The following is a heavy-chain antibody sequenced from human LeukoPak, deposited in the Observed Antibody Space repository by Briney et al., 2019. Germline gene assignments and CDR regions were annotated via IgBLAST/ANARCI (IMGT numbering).Heavy chain of an antibody. CDR1: GYTFTSYG. D-gene: IGHD3-22*01. V-gene: IGHV1-18*01. CDR2: ISVYNGNT. J-gene: IGHJ3*02. CDR3: ASGYYDGSGFSTAFDI. Sequence: GSVKVSCKASGYTFTSYGIAWVRQAPGQGLEWMGWISVYNGNTNYAQRLQGRVTVTTDTSTSTAYMELRRLRSDDTAVYYCASGYYDGSGFSTAFDIWGQGTIVTVSS.